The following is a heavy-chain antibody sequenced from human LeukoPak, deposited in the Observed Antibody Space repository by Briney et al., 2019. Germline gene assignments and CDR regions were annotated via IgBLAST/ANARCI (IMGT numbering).Heavy chain of an antibody. CDR2: IYPGDSET. V-gene: IGHV5-51*01. CDR1: GYIFTNYW. CDR3: ARAFLSDGGATD. J-gene: IGHJ4*02. Sequence: GESLKISCKGSGYIFTNYWIGWVRQMPGKGLEWMGVIYPGDSETRYNPSFQGQVTMSADKSISTAYLQWSSLKASDTAMYYCARAFLSDGGATDWGQGTLVTVSS. D-gene: IGHD1-26*01.